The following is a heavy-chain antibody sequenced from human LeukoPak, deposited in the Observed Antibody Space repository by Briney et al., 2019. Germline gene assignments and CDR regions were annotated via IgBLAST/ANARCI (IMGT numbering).Heavy chain of an antibody. Sequence: SETLSLTCTVSGGSIGTYYWSWIRQSPGKGLEWIGYIYVTGTRYNPYLQSRVTISVDRSRDQFFLKMSSVTAADTAVYYCARHIGGGIEDMDVWGKGTKVIVSS. CDR2: IYVTGT. CDR1: GGSIGTYY. J-gene: IGHJ6*03. CDR3: ARHIGGGIEDMDV. D-gene: IGHD3-16*02. V-gene: IGHV4-59*08.